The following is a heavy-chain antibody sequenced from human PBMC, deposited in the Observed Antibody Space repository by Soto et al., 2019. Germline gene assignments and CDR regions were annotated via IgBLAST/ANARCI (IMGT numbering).Heavy chain of an antibody. CDR2: ISGSGGST. CDR1: GFTFSSYA. Sequence: PGGSLRLSCAASGFTFSSYAMSWVRQAPGKGLEWVSAISGSGGSTYYADSVKGRFTISRDNSKNTLYLQMNSLRAEDTAVYYCAKAGIAAAGVYGWFDPWGQGTLVTVSS. V-gene: IGHV3-23*01. D-gene: IGHD6-13*01. CDR3: AKAGIAAAGVYGWFDP. J-gene: IGHJ5*02.